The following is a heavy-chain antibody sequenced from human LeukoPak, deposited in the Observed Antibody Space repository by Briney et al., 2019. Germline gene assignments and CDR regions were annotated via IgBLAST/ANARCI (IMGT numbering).Heavy chain of an antibody. V-gene: IGHV3-48*03. J-gene: IGHJ4*02. D-gene: IGHD5-18*01. Sequence: GGSLRLSCAASGFTFSSYEMNWVRQAPGKGLEWVSYISSSGSTIYYADSVKGRFTISRDNAKNSLYLQMNSLRAEDTGFYYCAREMDTAMVFDYWGRGTLVTVSS. CDR1: GFTFSSYE. CDR2: ISSSGSTI. CDR3: AREMDTAMVFDY.